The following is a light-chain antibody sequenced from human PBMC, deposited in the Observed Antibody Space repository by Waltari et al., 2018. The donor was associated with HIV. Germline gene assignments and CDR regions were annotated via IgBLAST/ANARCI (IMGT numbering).Light chain of an antibody. CDR2: WAS. CDR1: QSVLYSSNNKNY. J-gene: IGKJ1*01. CDR3: QQYYSTPQT. Sequence: DTVIPQSPDSLSVSLVERPTINCKSSQSVLYSSNNKNYLAWYQQKPGQPPKLLIYWASTRETGVPDRFSGSGSGTDFTLTISSLQAEDVAVYYCQQYYSTPQTFGQGTKVEIK. V-gene: IGKV4-1*01.